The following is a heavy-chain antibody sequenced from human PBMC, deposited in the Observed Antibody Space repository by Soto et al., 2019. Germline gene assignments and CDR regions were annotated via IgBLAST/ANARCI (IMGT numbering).Heavy chain of an antibody. V-gene: IGHV4-59*01. D-gene: IGHD3-10*01. CDR3: ARVWGGAFDI. CDR2: IYYSGST. Sequence: QVQLQESGQGLVKPSETLSLTCTVSSGSISSYDWSWIRQPPGKGLEWIGYIYYSGSTNYNPSLKSRVPISVDTSKNQFSLKLSSVTAADTSVYYCARVWGGAFDIWGQGTMVIVSS. J-gene: IGHJ3*02. CDR1: SGSISSYD.